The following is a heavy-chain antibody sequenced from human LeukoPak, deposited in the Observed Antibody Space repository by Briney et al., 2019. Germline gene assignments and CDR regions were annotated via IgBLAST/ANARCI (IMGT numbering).Heavy chain of an antibody. CDR1: GGSISSSSYY. D-gene: IGHD2-8*01. J-gene: IGHJ6*03. V-gene: IGHV4-39*07. CDR3: ARGSKSLGYCTNGVCYHEYAYYYYYYYMDV. CDR2: IYYSGST. Sequence: SETLSLTCTVSGGSISSSSYYWGWIRQPPGKGLEWIGSIYYSGSTYYNPSLKSRVTISVDTSKNQFSLKLSSVTAADTAVYYCARGSKSLGYCTNGVCYHEYAYYYYYYYMDVWGKGTTVTVSS.